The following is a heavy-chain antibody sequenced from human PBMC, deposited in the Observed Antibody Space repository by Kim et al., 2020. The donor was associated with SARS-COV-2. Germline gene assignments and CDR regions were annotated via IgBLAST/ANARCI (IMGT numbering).Heavy chain of an antibody. CDR3: ARATYCGGDCYYYIDY. Sequence: GGSLRLSCAASGFTFSSHWMYWVRQAPGKGLVWVSRIKGDGDNIRYADSVKGRFIISRENAENTLYLQMNSLGAEDTAVYYCARATYCGGDCYYYIDYW. CDR2: IKGDGDNI. D-gene: IGHD2-21*02. J-gene: IGHJ4*01. V-gene: IGHV3-74*01. CDR1: GFTFSSHW.